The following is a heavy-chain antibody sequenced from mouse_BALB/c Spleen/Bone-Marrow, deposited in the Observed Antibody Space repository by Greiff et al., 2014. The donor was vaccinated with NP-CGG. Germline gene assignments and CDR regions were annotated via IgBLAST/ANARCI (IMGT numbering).Heavy chain of an antibody. Sequence: EVQRVESGAELVKPGAPVKLSCTASGFNIKDTYMHWVKQRPEQGLEWIGRIDPANGNTKYDPKFQGKATITADTSSNTAYLQLSSLTSEDTAVYYCASYYYGSSLFAYWGQGTLVTVSA. CDR1: GFNIKDTY. CDR2: IDPANGNT. D-gene: IGHD1-1*01. J-gene: IGHJ3*01. V-gene: IGHV14-3*02. CDR3: ASYYYGSSLFAY.